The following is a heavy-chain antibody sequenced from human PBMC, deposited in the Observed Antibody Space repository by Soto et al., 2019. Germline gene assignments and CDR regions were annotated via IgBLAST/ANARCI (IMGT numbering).Heavy chain of an antibody. D-gene: IGHD3-9*01. V-gene: IGHV4-39*01. CDR1: GGSISSSSYY. CDR2: IYYSVST. Sequence: QLQLQESGPGLVKPSETLSLTCTVSGGSISSSSYYWGWIRQPPGKGLEWIGSIYYSVSTYYNPSPRSRVTISVDTSKNQFSLKLSSVTAADTAVYYCARQYYDILTDYCGLFYYFDYWVQGSLVTVSS. CDR3: ARQYYDILTDYCGLFYYFDY. J-gene: IGHJ4*02.